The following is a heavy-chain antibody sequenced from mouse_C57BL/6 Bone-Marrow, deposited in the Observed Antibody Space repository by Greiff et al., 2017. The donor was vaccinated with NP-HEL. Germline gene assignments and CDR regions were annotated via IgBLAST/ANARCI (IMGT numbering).Heavy chain of an antibody. CDR1: GYAFTNYL. V-gene: IGHV1-54*01. J-gene: IGHJ2*01. CDR2: INPGSGGT. Sequence: VKLLESGAELVRPGTSVKVSCKASGYAFTNYLIEWVKQRPGQGLEWIGVINPGSGGTNYNEKFKGKATLTADKSSSTAYMQLSSLTSEDSAVYFCARRGADGYYGYWGQGTTLTVSS. D-gene: IGHD2-3*01. CDR3: ARRGADGYYGY.